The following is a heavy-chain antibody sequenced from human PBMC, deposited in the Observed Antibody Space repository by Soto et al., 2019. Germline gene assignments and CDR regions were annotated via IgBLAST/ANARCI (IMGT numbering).Heavy chain of an antibody. V-gene: IGHV3-74*01. D-gene: IGHD3-10*01. CDR1: GFTFSSYW. CDR2: IKNDGSTT. CDR3: ARGGSGEYHFDS. J-gene: IGHJ4*02. Sequence: EVQLVESGGGLVQPGGSLRLSCAASGFTFSSYWMHWVRQAPGKGLVWVSRIKNDGSTTSHADSVEGRFTISRDNAKNTLYLQMNSLRAEDTAVYYCARGGSGEYHFDSLGQGTLVTVSS.